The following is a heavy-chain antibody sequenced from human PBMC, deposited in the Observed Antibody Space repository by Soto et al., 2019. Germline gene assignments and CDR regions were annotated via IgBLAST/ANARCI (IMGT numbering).Heavy chain of an antibody. D-gene: IGHD5-18*01. CDR1: GGTFSSYA. CDR2: IIPIFGTA. Sequence: SVKVSCKASGGTFSSYAISWVRQAPGQGLEWMGGIIPIFGTANYAQKFQGRVTITADESTSTAYMELSSLRSEDTAVYYCARGRRGYSYGTHTVDYWGQGTLVRVYS. J-gene: IGHJ4*02. CDR3: ARGRRGYSYGTHTVDY. V-gene: IGHV1-69*13.